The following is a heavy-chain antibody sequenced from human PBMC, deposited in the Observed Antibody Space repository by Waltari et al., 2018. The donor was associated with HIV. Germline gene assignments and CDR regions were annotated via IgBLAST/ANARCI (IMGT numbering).Heavy chain of an antibody. Sequence: EEQLVESGGGLVQTGGSLRLSCAASGFTFSRYSLNWVRQAPGKGLEWVSYIRYSGSTIYYADSVKGRFTISRDNAKNSLYLQMNSLRAEDTAVYYCARDGGTWGQGTLITVSS. CDR3: ARDGGT. J-gene: IGHJ5*02. CDR1: GFTFSRYS. CDR2: IRYSGSTI. V-gene: IGHV3-48*01. D-gene: IGHD3-16*01.